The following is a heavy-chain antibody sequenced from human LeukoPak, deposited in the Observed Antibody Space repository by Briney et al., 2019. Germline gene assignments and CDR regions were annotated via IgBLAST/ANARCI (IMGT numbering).Heavy chain of an antibody. CDR2: FYVGGRT. CDR1: GFTVSSYY. CDR3: ARGAGWNFYEY. Sequence: GGSLRLSCAASGFTVSSYYMNWVRQAPGKGLEWVSVFYVGGRTYYADSVQGRFTISRDNSKNTVDLQMSSLRPEDTAVYYCARGAGWNFYEYWGHGTLVTVSS. D-gene: IGHD6-19*01. V-gene: IGHV3-53*05. J-gene: IGHJ4*01.